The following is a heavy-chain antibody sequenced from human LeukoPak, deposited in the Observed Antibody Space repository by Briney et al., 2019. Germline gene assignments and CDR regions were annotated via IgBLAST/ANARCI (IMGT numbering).Heavy chain of an antibody. V-gene: IGHV3-30*04. CDR2: ISHDGSNK. D-gene: IGHD6-6*01. CDR1: GFTFSSYA. CDR3: ARTRMDRIAARRGGFDY. J-gene: IGHJ4*02. Sequence: GRSLRLSCAASGFTFSSYAMNWVRQAPGKGLEWVADISHDGSNKYYADSVKGRFTISRDNSKNTLYLQMNSLRAEDTAVYYCARTRMDRIAARRGGFDYWGQGTLVTVSS.